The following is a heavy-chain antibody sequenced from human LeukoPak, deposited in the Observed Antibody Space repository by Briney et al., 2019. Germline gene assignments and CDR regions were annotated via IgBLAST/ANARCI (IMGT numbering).Heavy chain of an antibody. V-gene: IGHV4-61*08. D-gene: IGHD2-21*01. CDR2: IYYSGST. J-gene: IGHJ3*02. Sequence: SQTLSLTCTVSGGSISSGDYYWSWIRQPPGKGLEWIGYIYYSGSTNYNPSLKSRVTISVDTSKNQFSLKLSSVTAADTAVYYCARVRGCGGDCYSGAHDAFDIWGQGTMVTVSS. CDR1: GGSISSGDYY. CDR3: ARVRGCGGDCYSGAHDAFDI.